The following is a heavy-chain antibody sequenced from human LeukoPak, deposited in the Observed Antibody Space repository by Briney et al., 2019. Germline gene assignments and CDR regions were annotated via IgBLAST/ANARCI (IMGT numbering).Heavy chain of an antibody. D-gene: IGHD3-22*01. CDR1: GFTFDDYG. J-gene: IGHJ4*02. CDR2: INWNGGST. V-gene: IGHV3-20*04. CDR3: ARVNYYDSSGPFDY. Sequence: GSLRLSCAASGFTFDDYGMSWVRQAPGKGLEWVSGINWNGGSTGYADSVKGRFTISRDNAKNSLYLQMNSLRAEDTALYYCARVNYYDSSGPFDYWGQGTLVTVSS.